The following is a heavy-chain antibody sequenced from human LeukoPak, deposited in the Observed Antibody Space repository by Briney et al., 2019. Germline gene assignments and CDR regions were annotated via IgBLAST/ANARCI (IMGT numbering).Heavy chain of an antibody. J-gene: IGHJ6*03. CDR3: AKDYYYYYYMDV. V-gene: IGHV3-74*01. Sequence: GGSLRLSCAASGFIFSSYWMHWVRQVPGTGLVWVSRINSDGSSTSHADSVKGRFTISRDNAKNTLYLQMNSLRAEDTAVYYCAKDYYYYYYMDVWGKGTTVTVSS. CDR1: GFIFSSYW. CDR2: INSDGSST.